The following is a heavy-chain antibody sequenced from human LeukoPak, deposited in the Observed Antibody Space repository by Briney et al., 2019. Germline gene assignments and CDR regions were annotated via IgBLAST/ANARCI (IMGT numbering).Heavy chain of an antibody. V-gene: IGHV3-7*01. J-gene: IGHJ4*02. CDR3: ARDRRGYSGYEQFDY. CDR2: IKQDGSDK. D-gene: IGHD5-12*01. Sequence: GGSLRLSCAASGFIFSNYWMSWVRQAPGKGLEWVANIKQDGSDKYYVDSVKGRFTISRDNAKNSLYLQMNSLRAEDTAVYYCARDRRGYSGYEQFDYWGPETLVTVSS. CDR1: GFIFSNYW.